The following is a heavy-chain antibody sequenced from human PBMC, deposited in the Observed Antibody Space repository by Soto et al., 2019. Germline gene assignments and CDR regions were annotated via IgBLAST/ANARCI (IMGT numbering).Heavy chain of an antibody. CDR2: IYNSGTT. CDR1: GGSISSDDYY. Sequence: SETLSLTCTVSGGSISSDDYYWSWIRQPPGKGLEWIGYIYNSGTTFYMPSLKSRVSISVDTSKNQFSLKMRSATASDTAVYYCASRGYSSSSFDNWGHGTLVTVSS. D-gene: IGHD6-6*01. CDR3: ASRGYSSSSFDN. V-gene: IGHV4-30-4*02. J-gene: IGHJ4*01.